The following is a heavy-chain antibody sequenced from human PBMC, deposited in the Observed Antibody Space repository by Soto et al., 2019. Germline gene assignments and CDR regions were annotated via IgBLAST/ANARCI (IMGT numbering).Heavy chain of an antibody. CDR1: GFTFSSYA. CDR2: ISRSGGST. J-gene: IGHJ3*02. Sequence: GGSLRLSCAASGFTFSSYAMSWVRQAPGKGLEWVSAISRSGGSTYYADSVKGRFTISRDNSKNTLYLQMNSLRAEDTAVYYCAKVTGSSGWYDAFDIWGQGTMVTVSS. D-gene: IGHD6-19*01. V-gene: IGHV3-23*01. CDR3: AKVTGSSGWYDAFDI.